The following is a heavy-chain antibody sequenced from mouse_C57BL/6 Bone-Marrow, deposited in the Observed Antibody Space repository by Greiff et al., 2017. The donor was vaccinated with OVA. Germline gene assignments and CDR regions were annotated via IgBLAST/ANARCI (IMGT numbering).Heavy chain of an antibody. Sequence: QVQLQQPGAELVKPGASVKLSCKASGYTFTSYWMHWVKQRPGQGLEWIGMIHPNSGSTNYNEKFKSKATLTVDKSSSTAYMQLSSLTSEDSAVYYCARSVYYSNPFAYWGQGTLVTVSA. V-gene: IGHV1-64*01. J-gene: IGHJ3*01. D-gene: IGHD2-5*01. CDR1: GYTFTSYW. CDR2: IHPNSGST. CDR3: ARSVYYSNPFAY.